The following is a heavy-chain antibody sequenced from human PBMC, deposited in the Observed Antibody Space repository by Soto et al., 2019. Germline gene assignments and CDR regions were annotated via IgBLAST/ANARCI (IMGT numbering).Heavy chain of an antibody. Sequence: SETLSLTCAVSGYSISSGHYWGWLRHPPGKGLEWIGSIYHSGSTYYNPSLKSRVTISVDTSKNQFSLKLSSVTAADTAVYYCARDSYMKKGYSYGQPFDYWGQGTLVTVSS. D-gene: IGHD5-18*01. J-gene: IGHJ4*02. CDR1: GYSISSGHY. V-gene: IGHV4-38-2*02. CDR2: IYHSGST. CDR3: ARDSYMKKGYSYGQPFDY.